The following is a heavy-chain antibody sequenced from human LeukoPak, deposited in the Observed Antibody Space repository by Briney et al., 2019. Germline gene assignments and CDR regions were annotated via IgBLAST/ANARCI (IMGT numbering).Heavy chain of an antibody. Sequence: GGSLRLSCAASGFTFSSYSMNWVRQAPGKGLEWVSGISWNSGSIGYADSVKGRFTISRDNAKNSLYLQMNSLRAEDTALYYCAKDIGAGRGYSSSWYYFDYWGQGTLVTVSS. CDR3: AKDIGAGRGYSSSWYYFDY. D-gene: IGHD6-13*01. V-gene: IGHV3-9*01. CDR2: ISWNSGSI. J-gene: IGHJ4*02. CDR1: GFTFSSYS.